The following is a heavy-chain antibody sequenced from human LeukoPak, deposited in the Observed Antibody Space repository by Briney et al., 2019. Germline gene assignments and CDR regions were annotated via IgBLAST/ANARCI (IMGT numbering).Heavy chain of an antibody. CDR2: INHSGST. J-gene: IGHJ4*02. D-gene: IGHD3-22*01. CDR3: ARGRGRLQYYYDSSGYYHFDY. Sequence: SETLSLTCTVSGGSISSSSYYWGWIRQPPGKGLEWIGEINHSGSTNYNPSLKSRVTISVDTSKNQFSLKLSSVTAADTAVYYCARGRGRLQYYYDSSGYYHFDYWGQGTLVTVSS. CDR1: GGSISSSSYY. V-gene: IGHV4-39*07.